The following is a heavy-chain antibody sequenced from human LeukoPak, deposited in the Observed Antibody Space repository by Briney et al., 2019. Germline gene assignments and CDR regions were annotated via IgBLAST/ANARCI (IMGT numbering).Heavy chain of an antibody. V-gene: IGHV4-34*01. Sequence: SETLSLTCAVYGGSFRGYYWSWIPQSPGKGLECMGEINHRGSTNYNPSLKRRGTISVDTPTKQFSLKLSSVTAADTAVYYCARYDYWALSPNFDYWGQGTLVTVSS. CDR1: GGSFRGYY. D-gene: IGHD3-16*01. CDR3: ARYDYWALSPNFDY. J-gene: IGHJ4*02. CDR2: INHRGST.